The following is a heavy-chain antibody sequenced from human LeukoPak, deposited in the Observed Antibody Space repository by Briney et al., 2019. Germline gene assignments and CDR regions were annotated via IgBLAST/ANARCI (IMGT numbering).Heavy chain of an antibody. V-gene: IGHV4-61*08. CDR3: ARDRQATTAYDAFDI. J-gene: IGHJ3*02. Sequence: SQTLSLTCTVSGGSINSYDYYWTWIRQSPGKGLEWIGYIHYSGSTKYNPSLKSRVTISVDTSKNQFSLKLSSVTAADTAVYYCARDRQATTAYDAFDIWGRGTMVTVSS. D-gene: IGHD4-17*01. CDR1: GGSINSYDYY. CDR2: IHYSGST.